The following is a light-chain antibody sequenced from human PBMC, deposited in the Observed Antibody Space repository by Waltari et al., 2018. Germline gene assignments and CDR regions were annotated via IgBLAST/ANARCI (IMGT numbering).Light chain of an antibody. V-gene: IGLV3-1*01. CDR3: QAWDTTIVV. CDR1: QLGDKF. Sequence: SYELTQPPSVSVAPGQTATITCSADQLGDKFVAWYQQKSGQSPVLVIYQDMKRPSGIPERFSGSNSGNTATLTISGTQVDDEADFYCQAWDTTIVVFGGGT. CDR2: QDM. J-gene: IGLJ2*01.